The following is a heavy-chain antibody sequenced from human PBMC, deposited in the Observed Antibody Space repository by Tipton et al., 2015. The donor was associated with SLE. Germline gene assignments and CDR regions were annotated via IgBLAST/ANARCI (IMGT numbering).Heavy chain of an antibody. CDR3: ASSPAASSSGWYNL. V-gene: IGHV4-4*09. CDR2: VYFSGST. J-gene: IGHJ5*02. CDR1: GGSISSNY. Sequence: TLSLTCTVSGGSISSNYWSWIRQPPGKGLEWIGYVYFSGSTNYNPSLESRVTISVDTSENQVSLKLRSLTAADTAVYYCASSPAASSSGWYNLWGQGTRVTVSS. D-gene: IGHD6-19*01.